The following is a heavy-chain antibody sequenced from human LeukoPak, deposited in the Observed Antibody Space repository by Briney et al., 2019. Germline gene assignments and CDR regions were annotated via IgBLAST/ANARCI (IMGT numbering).Heavy chain of an antibody. Sequence: ASVKVSCKASGYTFTSYGISWVRQAPGQGLEWMGWISAYNGNTNYAQKLQGRVTMTTDTSTSTAYMELRSLRSDDTAVYYCARDPLYCSSTSCYGHAGYFQHWGQGTLVTVSS. CDR1: GYTFTSYG. D-gene: IGHD2-2*01. CDR2: ISAYNGNT. CDR3: ARDPLYCSSTSCYGHAGYFQH. V-gene: IGHV1-18*01. J-gene: IGHJ1*01.